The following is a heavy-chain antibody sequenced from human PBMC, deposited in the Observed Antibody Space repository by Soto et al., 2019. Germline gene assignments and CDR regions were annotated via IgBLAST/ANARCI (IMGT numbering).Heavy chain of an antibody. CDR1: GGTFSSYA. Sequence: QVQLVQSGAEVKKPGSSVKVSCKASGGTFSSYAISWVRQAPGQGLEWMGGIIPIFGTANYAQKFQGRVTITADESTSTAYMELSSLRSEDTAVYYCASSPGDIVVVTAKPEYFQHWGQGTLVTVSS. CDR3: ASSPGDIVVVTAKPEYFQH. D-gene: IGHD2-21*02. J-gene: IGHJ1*01. CDR2: IIPIFGTA. V-gene: IGHV1-69*01.